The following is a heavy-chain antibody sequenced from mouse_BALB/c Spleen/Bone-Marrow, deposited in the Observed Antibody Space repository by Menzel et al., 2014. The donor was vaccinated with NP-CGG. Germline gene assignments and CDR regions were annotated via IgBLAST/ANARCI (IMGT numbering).Heavy chain of an antibody. CDR1: GYAFTDYL. Sequence: VQLQQSGAELVRPGTSVKVSCKTSGYAFTDYLMEWLKQRPGQGLEWIGVINPGSGSTNYNEKFKDKATPTADKSSSTAYIQLSSLTSDDSAVYFCARYDGYFDYWGQGTTLTVSS. CDR2: INPGSGST. CDR3: ARYDGYFDY. V-gene: IGHV1-54*01. J-gene: IGHJ2*01. D-gene: IGHD2-3*01.